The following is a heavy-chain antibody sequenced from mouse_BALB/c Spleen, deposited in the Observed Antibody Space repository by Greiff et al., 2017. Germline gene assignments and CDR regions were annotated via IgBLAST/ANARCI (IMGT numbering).Heavy chain of an antibody. CDR3: TRSYYGSSRYFDY. Sequence: EVMLVESGGGLVQPGGSMKLSCVASGFTFSNYWMNWVRQSPEKGLEWVAEIRLKSNNYATHYAESVKGRFTISRDDSKSSVYLQMNNLRAEDTGIYYCTRSYYGSSRYFDYWGQGTTLTVSS. J-gene: IGHJ2*01. V-gene: IGHV6-6*02. CDR1: GFTFSNYW. CDR2: IRLKSNNYAT. D-gene: IGHD1-1*01.